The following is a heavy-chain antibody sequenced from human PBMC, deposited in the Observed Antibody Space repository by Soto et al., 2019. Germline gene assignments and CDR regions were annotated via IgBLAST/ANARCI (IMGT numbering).Heavy chain of an antibody. CDR2: INAGNGNT. J-gene: IGHJ6*02. V-gene: IGHV1-3*01. CDR1: GYTFTSYA. Sequence: ASVKVSCKASGYTFTSYAMHWVRQAPGQRLEWMGWINAGNGNTKYSQKFQGRVTITRDTSTSTAYMELSSLRSEDTAVYYCAREHLYYDSSGYYRMYYGMDVWGQGTTVTVSS. D-gene: IGHD3-22*01. CDR3: AREHLYYDSSGYYRMYYGMDV.